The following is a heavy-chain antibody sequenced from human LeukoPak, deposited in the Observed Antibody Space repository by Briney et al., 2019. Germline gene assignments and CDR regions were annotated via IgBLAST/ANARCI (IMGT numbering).Heavy chain of an antibody. CDR3: ARLLNNDNAGDPDTFDM. D-gene: IGHD2-21*02. CDR2: IYYTGTT. J-gene: IGHJ3*02. V-gene: IGHV4-59*11. CDR1: SGSISSHY. Sequence: PSETLSLTCTVSSGSISSHYWSWIRQSPERGLEWIGFIYYTGTTRYNPSLRGRVTMSVDSSRNHFPLKLTSMTAADTALYYCARLLNNDNAGDPDTFDMWGQGTMVTVSS.